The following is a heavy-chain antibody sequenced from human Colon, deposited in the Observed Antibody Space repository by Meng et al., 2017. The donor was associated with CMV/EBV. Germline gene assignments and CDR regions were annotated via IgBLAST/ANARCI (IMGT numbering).Heavy chain of an antibody. V-gene: IGHV1-46*01. Sequence: HWVGREPRGGRGGVVIYIVRSGSTNYEQTFKSRLTISEDTSKTPMSLKLTGMTSDDTAVYYCARGNSRWYKGFWGQGTLVTVSS. CDR2: YIVRSGST. J-gene: IGHJ4*02. D-gene: IGHD6-19*01. CDR3: ARGNSRWYKGF.